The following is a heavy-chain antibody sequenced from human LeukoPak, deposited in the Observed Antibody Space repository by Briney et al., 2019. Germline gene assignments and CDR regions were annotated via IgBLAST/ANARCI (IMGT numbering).Heavy chain of an antibody. CDR2: INRSGST. D-gene: IGHD5-12*01. J-gene: IGHJ4*02. Sequence: PSETLSLTCAVYGGSFSGYYWRWLRQPPGEGLEWIGEINRSGSTNYTPSLKSRVTISVDTSKNQFSRKLSSVTAADTAVYCCARLQATDYWGQGTLVTVSS. CDR3: ARLQATDY. V-gene: IGHV4-34*01. CDR1: GGSFSGYY.